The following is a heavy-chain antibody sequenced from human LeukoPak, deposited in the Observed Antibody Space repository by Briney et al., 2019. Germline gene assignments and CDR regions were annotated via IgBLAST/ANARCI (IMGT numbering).Heavy chain of an antibody. CDR1: GFTFSSYW. J-gene: IGHJ4*02. CDR2: IKQDGSEK. D-gene: IGHD2-15*01. V-gene: IGHV3-7*01. CDR3: AKTSGEVVVAATHDDYFDY. Sequence: GGSLRLSCAASGFTFSSYWMSWVRQAPGKGLEWVANIKQDGSEKYYVDSVKGRFTISRDNAKNSLYLQMNSLRAEDTAVYYCAKTSGEVVVAATHDDYFDYWGQGTLVTVSS.